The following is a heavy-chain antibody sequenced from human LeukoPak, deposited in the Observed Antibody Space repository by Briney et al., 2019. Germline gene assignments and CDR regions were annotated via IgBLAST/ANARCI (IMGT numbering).Heavy chain of an antibody. CDR1: SGSIGSFY. CDR2: INFSGSA. D-gene: IGHD1-26*01. Sequence: KSSETLSLTCSISSGSIGSFYGSWIRQPPGKGVEWIGYINFSGSAKSNSARESRVTISMDTSKNQFSLKLNSVTAADTAVYYCTRGGSADPFEHWGQGTLVTVSS. V-gene: IGHV4-59*08. CDR3: TRGGSADPFEH. J-gene: IGHJ4*02.